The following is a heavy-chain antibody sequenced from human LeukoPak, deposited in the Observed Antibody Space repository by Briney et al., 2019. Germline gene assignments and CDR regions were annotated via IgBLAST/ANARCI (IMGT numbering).Heavy chain of an antibody. CDR2: IYYSGST. CDR3: ARDLLSSSDAFDI. Sequence: SETLSLTCTASGGSISSYYWSWIRQPPGKGLEWIGYIYYSGSTNYNPSLKSRVTISVDTSKNQFSLKLSSVTAADTAVYYCARDLLSSSDAFDIWGQGTMVTVSS. D-gene: IGHD6-6*01. CDR1: GGSISSYY. V-gene: IGHV4-59*01. J-gene: IGHJ3*02.